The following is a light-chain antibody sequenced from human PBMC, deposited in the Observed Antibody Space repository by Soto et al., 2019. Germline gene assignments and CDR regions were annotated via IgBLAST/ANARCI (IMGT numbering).Light chain of an antibody. CDR2: DAS. CDR1: QSISSW. V-gene: IGKV1-5*01. Sequence: DIQMTQSPSTLSASVGDRVTITCRASQSISSWLAWYQQKPGKAPKVLIYDASTLESGVPLRFSGGGSWTEFTLTITSLQPDDFATYYCQEYTTYSRTFGQGTKVEVK. CDR3: QEYTTYSRT. J-gene: IGKJ1*01.